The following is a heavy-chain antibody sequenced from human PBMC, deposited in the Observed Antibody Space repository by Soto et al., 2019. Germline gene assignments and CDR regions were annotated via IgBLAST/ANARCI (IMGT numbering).Heavy chain of an antibody. Sequence: GGSLRLSCAASGFTFSSYGMHWVRQAPGKGLEWVGRIKSKTDGGTTDYAAPVKGRFIISRDDSKNTLYLQMNSLKTEDTAVYYCTTVWYYFDSSGFPPLDYWGQGTLVTVSS. CDR3: TTVWYYFDSSGFPPLDY. D-gene: IGHD3-22*01. CDR2: IKSKTDGGTT. V-gene: IGHV3-15*07. J-gene: IGHJ4*02. CDR1: GFTFSSYG.